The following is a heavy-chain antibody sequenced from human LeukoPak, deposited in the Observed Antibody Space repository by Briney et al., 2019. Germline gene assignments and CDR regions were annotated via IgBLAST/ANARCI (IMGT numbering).Heavy chain of an antibody. J-gene: IGHJ4*02. V-gene: IGHV1-3*01. CDR2: INAGNGNT. CDR1: GYTFTNYA. D-gene: IGHD2-2*01. CDR3: TRGIWSSHNKDYYFDY. Sequence: ASVKVSCKASGYTFTNYAMNWVRQAPGQRLEWRGWINAGNGNTKPSQRFQDRVTITRDTSASTAYMELNSLRSEDTAVYYCTRGIWSSHNKDYYFDYWGQGSLVTVSS.